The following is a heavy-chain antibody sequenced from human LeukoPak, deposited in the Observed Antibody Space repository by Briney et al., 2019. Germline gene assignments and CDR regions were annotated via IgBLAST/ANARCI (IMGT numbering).Heavy chain of an antibody. Sequence: SQTLSLTCTVSGGSISSGSYYWSWIRQPAGKGLEWIGRIYTSGSTNYNPSLKSRVTISVDTSKNQFSLKLSSVTVADTGVYYCARDTQIFSAIKKFHYYGMDVWGQGTTVTVSS. V-gene: IGHV4-61*02. CDR2: IYTSGST. CDR1: GGSISSGSYY. J-gene: IGHJ6*02. CDR3: ARDTQIFSAIKKFHYYGMDV. D-gene: IGHD2-21*01.